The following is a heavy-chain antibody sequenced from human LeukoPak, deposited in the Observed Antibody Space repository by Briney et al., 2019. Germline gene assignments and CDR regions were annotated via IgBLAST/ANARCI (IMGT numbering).Heavy chain of an antibody. Sequence: GGSLRLSCAASGFTFSSYAMHWVRQAPGKGLEWVAVISYDGSNKYYADSVKGRFTISRDNSKNTLYLQMNSLRAKDTAVYYCARDTAAAVDYWGQGTLVTVSS. J-gene: IGHJ4*02. CDR2: ISYDGSNK. D-gene: IGHD6-13*01. V-gene: IGHV3-30-3*01. CDR1: GFTFSSYA. CDR3: ARDTAAAVDY.